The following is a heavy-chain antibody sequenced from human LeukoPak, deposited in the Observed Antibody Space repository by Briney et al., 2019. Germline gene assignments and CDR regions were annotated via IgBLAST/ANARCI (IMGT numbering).Heavy chain of an antibody. CDR1: VYTFTSYD. D-gene: IGHD2-2*01. CDR2: MNPNSGNT. Sequence: ASVKVSCKASVYTFTSYDINWVRQATGQGLEWMGWMNPNSGNTANAQKFQGRGTITRNTSISTAYMELSSPRSEGTAVYYCSVLLTYCSSPSCSPYYMDVWGEGTTVTLSS. V-gene: IGHV1-8*03. CDR3: SVLLTYCSSPSCSPYYMDV. J-gene: IGHJ6*03.